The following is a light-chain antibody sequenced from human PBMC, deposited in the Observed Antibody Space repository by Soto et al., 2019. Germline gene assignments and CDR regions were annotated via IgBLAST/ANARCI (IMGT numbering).Light chain of an antibody. V-gene: IGKV3-20*01. CDR2: GAS. J-gene: IGKJ1*01. CDR3: QQYGSSSWT. Sequence: EIVFTQSPGTLSLSPGERATLSCRASQSVSSSYLAWYQQKPGQAPRLLIYGASSRATGIPDRFSGSGSGTDFTLTISRXEPEDFAAYYCQQYGSSSWTFGQGTKVDIK. CDR1: QSVSSSY.